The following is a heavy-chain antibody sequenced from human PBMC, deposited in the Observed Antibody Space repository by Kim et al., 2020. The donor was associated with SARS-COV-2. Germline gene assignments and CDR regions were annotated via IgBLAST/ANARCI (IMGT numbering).Heavy chain of an antibody. Sequence: YNPSLKSRVTISVDTSKNQFSLKLSSVTAADTAVYYCARGLEVGATPFDYWGQGTLVTVSS. V-gene: IGHV4-34*01. J-gene: IGHJ4*02. CDR3: ARGLEVGATPFDY. D-gene: IGHD1-26*01.